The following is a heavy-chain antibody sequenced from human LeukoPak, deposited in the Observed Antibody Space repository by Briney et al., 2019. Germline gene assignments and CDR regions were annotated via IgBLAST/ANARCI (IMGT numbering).Heavy chain of an antibody. CDR1: VYTFTSYG. CDR3: ARNQLWFGELLYQFDY. CDR2: ISAYNGNT. V-gene: IGHV1-18*04. D-gene: IGHD3-10*01. Sequence: GASVKVSCKASVYTFTSYGISWVRQAPGQGLEWVVGISAYNGNTNYAQKLQGRVTMTTDTSTSTAYMELRSLRSDDTAVYYCARNQLWFGELLYQFDYWRQGTLVTVSS. J-gene: IGHJ4*02.